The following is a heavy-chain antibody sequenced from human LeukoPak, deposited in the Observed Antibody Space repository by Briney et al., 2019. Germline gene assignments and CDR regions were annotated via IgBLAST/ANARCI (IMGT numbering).Heavy chain of an antibody. CDR1: GNSISSGDNY. D-gene: IGHD4-23*01. CDR2: IYTSGST. J-gene: IGHJ4*02. CDR3: ARVGVDDSGNIIKYFFDY. V-gene: IGHV4-61*02. Sequence: PSETLSLTCTVSGNSISSGDNYWSWIRQPAGKGLEWIGRIYTSGSTNYNPSLKSRVIISVDTSKNQFSLKLSPVTAADTAVYYCARVGVDDSGNIIKYFFDYWGQGTLVTVSS.